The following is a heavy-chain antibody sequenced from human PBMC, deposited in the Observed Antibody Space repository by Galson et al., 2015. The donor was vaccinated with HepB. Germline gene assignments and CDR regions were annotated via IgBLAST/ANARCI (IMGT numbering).Heavy chain of an antibody. CDR2: AFYSGNT. CDR1: GDFFSSHDFY. Sequence: SETLSLTCTVSGDFFSSHDFYWGWIRQPPGGGLEWIGTAFYSGNTYYNPSLKRRVSISVDTSQKQFSLRVTPVTAADTAIYFCARGTWRDGDAGYHFPSWGRGTLLTVSS. J-gene: IGHJ4*02. V-gene: IGHV4-39*07. D-gene: IGHD2-21*02. CDR3: ARGTWRDGDAGYHFPS.